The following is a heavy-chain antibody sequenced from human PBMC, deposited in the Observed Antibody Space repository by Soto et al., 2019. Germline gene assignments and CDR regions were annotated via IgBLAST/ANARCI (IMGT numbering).Heavy chain of an antibody. J-gene: IGHJ6*02. Sequence: AALKGYWKTSGYTFTRYFRHWGRQDPGQGLEWMGIINPSGGSTSYAQKFQGRVTMTRDTSTSTVYMELSSLRSEDTAVYYCARVHGHDSFGAGQLDVSGERTTVTV. V-gene: IGHV1-46*01. D-gene: IGHD5-12*01. CDR2: INPSGGST. CDR1: GYTFTRYF. CDR3: ARVHGHDSFGAGQLDV.